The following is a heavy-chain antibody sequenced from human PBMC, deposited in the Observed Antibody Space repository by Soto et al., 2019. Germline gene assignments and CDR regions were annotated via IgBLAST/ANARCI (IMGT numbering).Heavy chain of an antibody. CDR3: ARGRFGDLTSYYFDY. D-gene: IGHD3-10*01. J-gene: IGHJ4*02. CDR1: GFTFSSYW. CDR2: IKEDGSEK. Sequence: EVQLVESGGGLVQPGGSLRLSCAASGFTFSSYWMSWVRQAPGKGLEWVANIKEDGSEKYYVDSVKGRFTISRDNAKNSLYLQMNSLRADDTAVYYCARGRFGDLTSYYFDYWGQGTLVTVSS. V-gene: IGHV3-7*05.